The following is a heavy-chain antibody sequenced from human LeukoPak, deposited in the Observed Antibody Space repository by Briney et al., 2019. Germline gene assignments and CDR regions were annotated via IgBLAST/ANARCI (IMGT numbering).Heavy chain of an antibody. CDR1: GGTFTSYA. V-gene: IGHV1-69*04. CDR3: ARLGGNSAIEFDY. CDR2: IIPILGIA. D-gene: IGHD4-23*01. Sequence: SVKVSCKASGGTFTSYAISWVRQAPGQGLEWMGRIIPILGIANYAQKFQGRVTITADKSTSTAYMELSSLRSEDTAVYYCARLGGNSAIEFDYWGQGTLVTVSS. J-gene: IGHJ4*02.